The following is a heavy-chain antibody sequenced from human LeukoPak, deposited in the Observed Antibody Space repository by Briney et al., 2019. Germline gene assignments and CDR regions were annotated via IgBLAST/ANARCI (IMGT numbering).Heavy chain of an antibody. CDR3: VRADGRDGYRGLVDY. V-gene: IGHV4-34*01. Sequence: SETLSLTCAVYGGSLSGYIWSWIRQPPGKGAEWIGEINHSGSTDYNPSLKSRVTMSVDTSRNQFSLKLNSVTAADAAVYYCVRADGRDGYRGLVDYWGQGTLVTVSA. D-gene: IGHD5-24*01. CDR2: INHSGST. J-gene: IGHJ4*02. CDR1: GGSLSGYI.